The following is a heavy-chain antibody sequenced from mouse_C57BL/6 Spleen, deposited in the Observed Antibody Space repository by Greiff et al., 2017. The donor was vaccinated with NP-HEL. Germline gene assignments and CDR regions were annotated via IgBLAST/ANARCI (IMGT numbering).Heavy chain of an antibody. CDR2: INPSTGGT. D-gene: IGHD1-1*01. Sequence: DVKLVESGPELVKPGASVKISCKASGYSFTGYYMNWVKQSPEKSLEWIGEINPSTGGTTYNQKFKAKATLTVDKSSSTAYMQLKSLTSEDSAVYYCARFPFITTVVADYAMDYWGQGTSVTVSS. J-gene: IGHJ4*01. V-gene: IGHV1-42*01. CDR1: GYSFTGYY. CDR3: ARFPFITTVVADYAMDY.